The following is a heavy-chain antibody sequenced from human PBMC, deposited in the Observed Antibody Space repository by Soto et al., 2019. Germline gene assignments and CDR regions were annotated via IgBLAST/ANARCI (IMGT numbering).Heavy chain of an antibody. CDR1: GGSFSGYY. CDR3: ARTTRGDSSGYSYGMDV. D-gene: IGHD3-22*01. CDR2: INHSGST. J-gene: IGHJ6*02. V-gene: IGHV4-34*01. Sequence: SETLSLTCAVYGGSFSGYYWSWIRQPPGKGLEWIGEINHSGSTNYNPSLKSRVTISVDTSKNQFSLKLSSVTAADTAVYYCARTTRGDSSGYSYGMDVWGQGTRVTVSS.